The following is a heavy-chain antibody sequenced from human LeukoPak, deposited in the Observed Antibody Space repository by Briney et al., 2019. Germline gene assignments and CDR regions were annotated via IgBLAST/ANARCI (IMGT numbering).Heavy chain of an antibody. D-gene: IGHD6-13*01. CDR1: NGSITNYF. J-gene: IGHJ1*01. V-gene: IGHV4-34*01. CDR2: INHSGST. CDR3: ARSGRPSPSRHSSSWYSRYFQH. Sequence: SETLSLTCTVSNGSITNYFWSWIRQPPGKGLEWIGEINHSGSTNYNPSLKSRVTISVDTSKNQFSLKLSSVTAADTAVYYCARSGRPSPSRHSSSWYSRYFQHWGQGTLVTVSS.